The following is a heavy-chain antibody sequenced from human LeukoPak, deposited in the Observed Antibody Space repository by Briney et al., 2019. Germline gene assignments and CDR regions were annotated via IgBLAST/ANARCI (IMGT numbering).Heavy chain of an antibody. Sequence: SVKVSCKASGDTFSSYAISWVRQAPGQGLEWMGGIIPIFGTANYAQKFQGRVTITTDESTSTAYMELSSLRSEDTAVYYCARSGCSSTSCRYYYYYMDVWGKGTTVTVSS. V-gene: IGHV1-69*05. J-gene: IGHJ6*03. CDR3: ARSGCSSTSCRYYYYYMDV. CDR2: IIPIFGTA. CDR1: GDTFSSYA. D-gene: IGHD2-2*01.